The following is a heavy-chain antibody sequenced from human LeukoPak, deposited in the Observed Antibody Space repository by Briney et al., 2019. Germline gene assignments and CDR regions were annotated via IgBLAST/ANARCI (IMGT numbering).Heavy chain of an antibody. J-gene: IGHJ4*02. V-gene: IGHV3-7*03. D-gene: IGHD5-18*01. CDR2: IKEDGSEK. CDR3: ASSPYYLDTEGY. Sequence: GGSLRLSCAASGFTFSSYWISWVRQAPGKGLEWVANIKEDGSEKYYVDSVKGRFTISRDNAKNSLYLQMNSLRAEDTAVYYCASSPYYLDTEGYWGQGTLVTVSS. CDR1: GFTFSSYW.